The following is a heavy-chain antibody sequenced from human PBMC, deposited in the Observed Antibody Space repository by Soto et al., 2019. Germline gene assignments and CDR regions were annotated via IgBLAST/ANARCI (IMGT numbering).Heavy chain of an antibody. CDR2: INQDGSEK. V-gene: IGHV3-7*04. CDR3: TRAAYQPLPSN. CDR1: GFTFRNYW. Sequence: EVQLVESGGDLVQPGGSLRLSCAASGFTFRNYWMSWVRQGPGKGLEWLATINQDGSEKYYVDSVKGRFIISRDNAENSLYLQMNSLRAEDTAVYYCTRAAYQPLPSNWGQGTLVTVSS. J-gene: IGHJ4*02. D-gene: IGHD2-2*01.